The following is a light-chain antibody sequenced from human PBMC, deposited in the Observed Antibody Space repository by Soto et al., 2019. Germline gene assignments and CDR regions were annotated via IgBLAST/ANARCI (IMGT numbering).Light chain of an antibody. CDR1: QSVSSNY. Sequence: EIVLTQSPGTLSLSPGERATLSCRASQSVSSNYLAWYQQKPGQAPGLLIYDASSRATGIPDRFSGSGSGTDFTLTIRGLEPEDFAVYYCQQYGRSLTFGPGTKVDIK. J-gene: IGKJ3*01. CDR3: QQYGRSLT. CDR2: DAS. V-gene: IGKV3-20*01.